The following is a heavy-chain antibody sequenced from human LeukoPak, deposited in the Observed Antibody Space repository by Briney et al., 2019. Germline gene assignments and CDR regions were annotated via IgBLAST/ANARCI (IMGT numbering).Heavy chain of an antibody. CDR2: ISSSSSYI. CDR3: ARGADGSYSGIDY. Sequence: GGSLRPSCAASGFTFSSYSMNWVRQAPGKGLEWVSSISSSSSYIYYADSVKGRFTISRDNAKNSLYLQMNSLRAEDTAVYYCARGADGSYSGIDYWGQGTLVTVSS. J-gene: IGHJ4*02. CDR1: GFTFSSYS. V-gene: IGHV3-21*01. D-gene: IGHD6-13*01.